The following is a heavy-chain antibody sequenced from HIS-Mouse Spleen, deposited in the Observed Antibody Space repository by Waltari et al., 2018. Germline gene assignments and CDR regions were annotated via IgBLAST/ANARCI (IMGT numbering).Heavy chain of an antibody. J-gene: IGHJ2*01. CDR3: AREIPYSSSWYDWYFDL. Sequence: QLQLQESGPGLVKPSETLSLTCTVSGGSISSSSYYWGWIRQPPGKGLEWIGSIYYRGRTYYNPSLKSRVTISVDTSKTQFSLKLSSVPAADTAGYYCAREIPYSSSWYDWYFDLWGRGTLVTVSS. CDR1: GGSISSSSYY. CDR2: IYYRGRT. D-gene: IGHD6-13*01. V-gene: IGHV4-39*07.